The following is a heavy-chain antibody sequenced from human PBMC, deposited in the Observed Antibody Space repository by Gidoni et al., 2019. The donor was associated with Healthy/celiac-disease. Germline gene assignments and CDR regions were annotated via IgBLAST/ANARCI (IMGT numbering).Heavy chain of an antibody. V-gene: IGHV3-30*18. CDR1: GFTFSSYG. D-gene: IGHD3-16*01. CDR3: AKAPPGLGANY. Sequence: QVQLVESGGGVVQPGGSLRLSCAASGFTFSSYGRPWVRQAPGKGLEWVAFISYDGSNKYYADSVKGRFTISRDNSKNTLYLQMNSLRAEDTAVYYCAKAPPGLGANYWGQGTLVTVSS. J-gene: IGHJ4*02. CDR2: ISYDGSNK.